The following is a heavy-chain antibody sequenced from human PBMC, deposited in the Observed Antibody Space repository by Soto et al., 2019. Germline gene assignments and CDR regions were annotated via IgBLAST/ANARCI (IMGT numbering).Heavy chain of an antibody. V-gene: IGHV3-73*01. Sequence: GGSLRLSCAASGFTFSGSAMHWVRQASGKGLEWVGRIRSKANSYATAYAASGKGRFTISRDDSKNTAYLQMNSLKTEDTAVYYCTSITYVDTAMVKRIDYYYYYGMDVWGQGTTVTVSS. CDR1: GFTFSGSA. CDR3: TSITYVDTAMVKRIDYYYYYGMDV. J-gene: IGHJ6*02. D-gene: IGHD5-18*01. CDR2: IRSKANSYAT.